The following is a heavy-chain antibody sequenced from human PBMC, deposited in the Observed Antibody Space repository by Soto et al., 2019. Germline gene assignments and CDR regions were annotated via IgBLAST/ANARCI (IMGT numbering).Heavy chain of an antibody. CDR2: ISRTGDSA. J-gene: IGHJ5*01. D-gene: IGHD3-22*01. CDR3: AKGPDGSGYYHNWFDS. Sequence: EVHLLESGGALVQPGGSLTLSCAASGFSFSDYAMSWVRQAPGKGLEWVSSISRTGDSAYYADSVKGRLAISRDRSKSRLSLQMNSLRVEDTAVYYCAKGPDGSGYYHNWFDSWGQGTLITVSS. V-gene: IGHV3-23*01. CDR1: GFSFSDYA.